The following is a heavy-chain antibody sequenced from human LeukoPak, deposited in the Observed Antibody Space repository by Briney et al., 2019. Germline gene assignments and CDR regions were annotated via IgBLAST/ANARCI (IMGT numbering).Heavy chain of an antibody. J-gene: IGHJ4*02. V-gene: IGHV3-11*04. CDR3: AIQMTMIVVVPYFDY. CDR2: ISRSGDTM. Sequence: GGSLRLSCAASGFTFSDYYMTWIRQAPGKGLEWVSSISRSGDTMYYADSVRGRSTMSRDNAKNSLYLQMNSLRAEDTALYYCAIQMTMIVVVPYFDYWGQGTLVTVSS. CDR1: GFTFSDYY. D-gene: IGHD3-22*01.